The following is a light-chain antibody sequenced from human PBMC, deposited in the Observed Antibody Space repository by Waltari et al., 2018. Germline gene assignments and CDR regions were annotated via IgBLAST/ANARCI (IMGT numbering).Light chain of an antibody. V-gene: IGLV4-69*01. CDR2: VNSDGSH. Sequence: QLVVTQSPSASASLGASVKLTCTLSSGHSSHVIAWLQQRPEKGPRYLMKVNSDGSHTKGDEIPDRFSGSSSGAERYLTISSLQSEDEGDYYCQSGGHGTWVFGGGTKLTVL. CDR1: SGHSSHV. J-gene: IGLJ3*02. CDR3: QSGGHGTWV.